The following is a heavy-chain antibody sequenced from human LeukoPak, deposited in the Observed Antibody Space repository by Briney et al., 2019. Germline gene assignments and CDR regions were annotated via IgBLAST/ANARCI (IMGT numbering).Heavy chain of an antibody. J-gene: IGHJ6*03. D-gene: IGHD4-17*01. Sequence: GGSLRLSCAASGFTFSIYGMHWVRQAPGKGLEWVAVIAEDGKTTYYADSVKGRFTISRDNSKNTHLQMNSLRAEDTAVYYCAKAASKRTDYGDYAFYYYMDVWGKGTTVTISS. CDR1: GFTFSIYG. V-gene: IGHV3-30*18. CDR2: IAEDGKTT. CDR3: AKAASKRTDYGDYAFYYYMDV.